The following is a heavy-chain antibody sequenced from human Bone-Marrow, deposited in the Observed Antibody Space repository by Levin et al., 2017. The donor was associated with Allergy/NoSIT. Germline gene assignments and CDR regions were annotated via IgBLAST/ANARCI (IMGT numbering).Heavy chain of an antibody. Sequence: SCAASGFTFSSYWMSWVRQAPGKGLEWVADIKQDGGEIYYVDSVKGRFTISRDNAKNSLYLQMNSLRAEDTAVYYCARLGGSGWSRDYWGQGTLVTVSS. CDR2: IKQDGGEI. V-gene: IGHV3-7*04. J-gene: IGHJ4*02. CDR1: GFTFSSYW. CDR3: ARLGGSGWSRDY. D-gene: IGHD6-19*01.